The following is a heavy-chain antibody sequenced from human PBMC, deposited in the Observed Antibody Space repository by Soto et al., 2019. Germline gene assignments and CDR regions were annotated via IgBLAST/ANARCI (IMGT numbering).Heavy chain of an antibody. Sequence: ASVKVSCKASGYTFTSYGISWVRQAPGQGLEWMEWISAYNGNTNYAQKLQGRVTMTTDTSTSAAYMELRSLRSDDTAVYYCARDTYGSTSYNYHMDVWGKGTTVTVSS. J-gene: IGHJ6*03. V-gene: IGHV1-18*01. CDR3: ARDTYGSTSYNYHMDV. CDR2: ISAYNGNT. CDR1: GYTFTSYG. D-gene: IGHD2-2*01.